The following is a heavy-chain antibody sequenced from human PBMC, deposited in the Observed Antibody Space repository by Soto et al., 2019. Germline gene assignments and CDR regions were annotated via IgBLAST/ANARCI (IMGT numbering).Heavy chain of an antibody. J-gene: IGHJ3*02. CDR3: AIGPTLRYFGPDAFDI. D-gene: IGHD3-9*01. CDR2: ISAYNGNT. V-gene: IGHV1-18*01. CDR1: GYTFTSYG. Sequence: ASVKVSCKASGYTFTSYGISWVRQAPGQGLEWMGWISAYNGNTNYAQKLQGRVTMTTDTSTSTAYMELRSLRSDDTAVYYCAIGPTLRYFGPDAFDIWGQGTMVTVAS.